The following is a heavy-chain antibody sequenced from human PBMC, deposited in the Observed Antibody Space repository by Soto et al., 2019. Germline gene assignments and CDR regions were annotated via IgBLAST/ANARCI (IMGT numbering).Heavy chain of an antibody. Sequence: PSETLSLTCAVSSGSISSSNWWSWVRQPPGKGLEWIGEIYHSGSTNYNPSLKSRVTISVDKSKNQFSLKLSSVTAADTAVYYCARGNPFRGITMVRGVIIGKNWFDSWGQGTLVTVSS. D-gene: IGHD3-10*01. CDR3: ARGNPFRGITMVRGVIIGKNWFDS. CDR2: IYHSGST. V-gene: IGHV4-4*02. J-gene: IGHJ5*01. CDR1: SGSISSSNW.